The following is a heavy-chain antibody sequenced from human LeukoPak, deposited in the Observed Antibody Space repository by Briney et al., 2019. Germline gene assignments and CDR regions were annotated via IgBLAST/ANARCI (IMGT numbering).Heavy chain of an antibody. CDR2: IITNYGTT. J-gene: IGHJ4*02. D-gene: IGHD3-22*01. CDR3: ARGLTYYYDSSGYYYGGY. Sequence: SVKVSCKASGGTFSNYAISWVRQAPGQGLEWMGGIITNYGTTNYAQKYQGRVTITADESTSTAYMELSSLRSEDTAVYYCARGLTYYYDSSGYYYGGYWGQGTLVTVSS. V-gene: IGHV1-69*13. CDR1: GGTFSNYA.